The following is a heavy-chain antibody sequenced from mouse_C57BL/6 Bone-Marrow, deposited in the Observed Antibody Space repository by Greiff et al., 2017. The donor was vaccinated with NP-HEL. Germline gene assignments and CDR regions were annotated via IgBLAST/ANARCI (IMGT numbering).Heavy chain of an antibody. Sequence: EVQGVESGGGLVQPGGSMKLSCVASGFTFSNYWMNWVRQSPEKGLEWVAQIRLKSDNYATHYAESVKGRFTISRDDSKSSVYLQMNNLRAEDTGIYYCTGGSKGFAYWGQGTLVTVSA. CDR1: GFTFSNYW. V-gene: IGHV6-3*01. J-gene: IGHJ3*01. CDR2: IRLKSDNYAT. D-gene: IGHD1-1*01. CDR3: TGGSKGFAY.